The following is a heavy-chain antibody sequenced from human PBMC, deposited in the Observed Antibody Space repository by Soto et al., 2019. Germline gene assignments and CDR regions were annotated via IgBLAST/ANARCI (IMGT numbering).Heavy chain of an antibody. CDR3: ARETLRVPTRSSAY. CDR1: GGSISSGGYY. D-gene: IGHD2-2*01. V-gene: IGHV4-31*03. CDR2: IYDSGST. J-gene: IGHJ1*01. Sequence: TLSLTCTVSGGSISSGGYYWSWIRQHPGKGLEWIGYIYDSGSTYYNPSLKSRVTISVHTSKNQFSLKLISVTSADTALYYCARETLRVPTRSSAYWGQGTLVTVSS.